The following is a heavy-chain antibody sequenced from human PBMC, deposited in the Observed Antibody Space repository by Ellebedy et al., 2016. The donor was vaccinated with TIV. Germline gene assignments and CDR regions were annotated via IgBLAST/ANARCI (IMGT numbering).Heavy chain of an antibody. CDR3: ARGVVVPGTYYFDY. CDR2: IYYSGST. CDR1: GGSISSYY. D-gene: IGHD2-2*01. Sequence: SETLSLXXTASGGSISSYYWSWIRQPPGKGLEWIGYIYYSGSTNYNPSLKSRVTISVDTSKNQFSLKLSSVTAADTAVYYCARGVVVPGTYYFDYWGQGTLVTVSS. V-gene: IGHV4-59*01. J-gene: IGHJ4*02.